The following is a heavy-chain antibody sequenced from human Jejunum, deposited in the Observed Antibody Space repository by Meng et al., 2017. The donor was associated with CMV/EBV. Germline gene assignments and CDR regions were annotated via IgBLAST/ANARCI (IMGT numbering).Heavy chain of an antibody. Sequence: VPLLQSGPEVKKPGASVRVSCKASGYTFGSYGICWVRQAPGQGLEWMGWFVNYVDTYPAPKFQGRVTMTTDTHTNTAFMELRSLTSDDTAVYYCAGGTPGRSYCDYWGQGTLVTVSS. J-gene: IGHJ4*02. D-gene: IGHD2-15*01. V-gene: IGHV1-18*01. CDR3: AGGTPGRSYCDY. CDR2: FVNYVDT. CDR1: GYTFGSYG.